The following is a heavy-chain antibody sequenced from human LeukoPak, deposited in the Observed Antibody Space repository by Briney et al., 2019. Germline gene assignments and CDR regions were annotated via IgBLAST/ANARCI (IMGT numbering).Heavy chain of an antibody. D-gene: IGHD1-20*01. CDR3: ARDLNWNQADY. V-gene: IGHV3-74*01. J-gene: IGHJ4*02. CDR2: INTDGSTT. Sequence: GGSLRLSCAASGFTFNAHWMHWVRQTPEKGLVWLSRINTDGSTTNYADAVKGRFTISRDNAKDTLYLQMNSLRVEDTAVYYCARDLNWNQADYWGQGSLATVSS. CDR1: GFTFNAHW.